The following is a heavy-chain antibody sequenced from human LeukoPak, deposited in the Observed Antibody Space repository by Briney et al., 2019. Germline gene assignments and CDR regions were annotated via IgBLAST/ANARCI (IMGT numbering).Heavy chain of an antibody. D-gene: IGHD5-18*01. V-gene: IGHV4-38-2*02. J-gene: IGHJ4*02. CDR2: IYHSGST. CDR3: ARGPRGYSYGYHTPFDY. CDR1: GDSISSYY. Sequence: SETLSLTCTVSGDSISSYYWGWIRQPPGKGLEWIGSIYHSGSTYYNPSLKSRVTISVDTSKNQFSLKLSSVTAADTAVYCCARGPRGYSYGYHTPFDYWGQGTLVTVSS.